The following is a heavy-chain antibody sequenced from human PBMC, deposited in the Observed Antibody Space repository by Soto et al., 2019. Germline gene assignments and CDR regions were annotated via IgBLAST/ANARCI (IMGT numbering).Heavy chain of an antibody. V-gene: IGHV3-49*03. J-gene: IGHJ6*02. CDR3: TRGFKLRISSAYGMDV. D-gene: IGHD2-15*01. CDR2: IRSKAYGGTT. CDR1: GFTFGDYA. Sequence: GGSLRLSCTASGFTFGDYAMSWFRQAPGKGLEWVGFIRSKAYGGTTEYAASVKGRFTISRDDSKSIAYLQMNSLKTEDTAVYYCTRGFKLRISSAYGMDVWGQGTTVTVSS.